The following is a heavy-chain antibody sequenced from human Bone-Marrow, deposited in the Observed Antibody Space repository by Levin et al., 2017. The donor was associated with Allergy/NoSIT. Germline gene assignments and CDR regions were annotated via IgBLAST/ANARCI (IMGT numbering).Heavy chain of an antibody. Sequence: SETLSLTCTVSGASIRSGAYYWSWVRQPHGQGLEWIGYIYYNGSTYFNPSLKSRVSISVDTSKNQFSLKLSSVTDADTADYYCARVLAGFDGSAMAYDYWGRGSLVTVSS. V-gene: IGHV4-31*03. CDR1: GASIRSGAYY. CDR3: ARVLAGFDGSAMAYDY. D-gene: IGHD3-10*01. CDR2: IYYNGST. J-gene: IGHJ4*02.